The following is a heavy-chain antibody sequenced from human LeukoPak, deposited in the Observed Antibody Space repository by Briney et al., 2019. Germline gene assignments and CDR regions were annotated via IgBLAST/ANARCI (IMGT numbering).Heavy chain of an antibody. CDR3: ARLRPSIGAAGTFDY. Sequence: PSETLSLTCTVSGGSISSYYWSWIRQPPGKGLGWIGYTYYTGSTKYNASLKSRVTISVDTSKNQFSLKLSSVTAADTAVYYCARLRPSIGAAGTFDYWGQGTLVTVSS. CDR2: TYYTGST. V-gene: IGHV4-59*08. J-gene: IGHJ4*02. CDR1: GGSISSYY. D-gene: IGHD6-13*01.